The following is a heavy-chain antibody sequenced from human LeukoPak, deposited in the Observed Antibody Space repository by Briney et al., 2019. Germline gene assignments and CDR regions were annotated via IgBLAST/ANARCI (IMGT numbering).Heavy chain of an antibody. D-gene: IGHD3-10*01. V-gene: IGHV4-34*01. CDR3: ARDGGRFGELSNYYYYYLDV. Sequence: SETLSLTCAVYGGSFSGYYWSWIRQPPGKGLEWIGEINHSGSTNYNPSLKSRVTMSVDTSKNQFSLKLSSVTAADTAVYYCARDGGRFGELSNYYYYYLDVWGKGTTVTVSS. CDR1: GGSFSGYY. CDR2: INHSGST. J-gene: IGHJ6*03.